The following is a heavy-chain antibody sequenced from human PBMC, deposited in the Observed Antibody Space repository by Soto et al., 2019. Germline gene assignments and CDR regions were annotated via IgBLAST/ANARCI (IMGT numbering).Heavy chain of an antibody. D-gene: IGHD1-26*01. Sequence: SETLSLTCTVSGGSISSYYWSWIRQPPGKGLEWIGYIYYSGSTNYNPSLKSRVTISVDTSKNQFSLKLSSVTAADTAVYYCAREGSYGVAFDIWGQGTMVTVSS. J-gene: IGHJ3*02. CDR3: AREGSYGVAFDI. CDR1: GGSISSYY. V-gene: IGHV4-59*01. CDR2: IYYSGST.